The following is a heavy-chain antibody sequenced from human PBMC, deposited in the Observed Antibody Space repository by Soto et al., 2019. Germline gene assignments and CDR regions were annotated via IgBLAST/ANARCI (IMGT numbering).Heavy chain of an antibody. D-gene: IGHD2-2*01. Sequence: PSETLSLTCTVSGGSISSGGYYWSWIRQHPGKGLEWIGYIYYSGSTYYNPSLKSRVTISVDTSKNQFSLELSSVTAADTAVYYCARDGVVVPAAGTYYGMDVWGQGTTVTVSS. CDR3: ARDGVVVPAAGTYYGMDV. J-gene: IGHJ6*02. CDR1: GGSISSGGYY. CDR2: IYYSGST. V-gene: IGHV4-31*03.